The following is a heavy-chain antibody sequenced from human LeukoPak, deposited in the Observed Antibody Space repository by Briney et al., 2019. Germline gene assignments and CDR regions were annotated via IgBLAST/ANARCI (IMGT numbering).Heavy chain of an antibody. Sequence: SETLSLTCTVSGGSISSGGYYWSWLRQHPGKGLEWIGYIYYSGSTYYNPSLNSRVNISVDTSKNQFSLKLSPVTAADTGVYYCSRDSREQLVRWFDPWGEGALVTVSS. CDR3: SRDSREQLVRWFDP. J-gene: IGHJ5*02. CDR2: IYYSGST. D-gene: IGHD6-6*01. CDR1: GGSISSGGYY. V-gene: IGHV4-31*03.